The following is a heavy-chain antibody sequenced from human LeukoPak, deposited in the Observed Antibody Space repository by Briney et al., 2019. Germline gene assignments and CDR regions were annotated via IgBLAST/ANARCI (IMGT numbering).Heavy chain of an antibody. CDR3: ARLHLRIHDAFDL. J-gene: IGHJ3*01. D-gene: IGHD4-17*01. CDR1: GYSFTSYW. CDR2: IDPSDSYT. Sequence: GESLKISCKGSGYSFTSYWISWVRQIPGKGLEWMGRIDPSDSYTNYSPSFQGHVTISADKSISTSYLQVSSLKASDTAMYYCARLHLRIHDAFDLWGQGTMVTVSS. V-gene: IGHV5-10-1*01.